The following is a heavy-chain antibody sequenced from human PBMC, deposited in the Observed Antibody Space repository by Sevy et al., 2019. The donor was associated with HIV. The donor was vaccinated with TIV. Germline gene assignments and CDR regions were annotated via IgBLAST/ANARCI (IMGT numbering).Heavy chain of an antibody. V-gene: IGHV4-31*03. Sequence: SESLSLTCTVSGGSISSGSFHWSWIRQHPGKGLEWIGYIYFSGSTFYNPSLKSRVTISVDTSKNQLSLKLTSVTAADTAVYYCVRTRSGSYYVHVWWLDAFDIWGQGTMVTVSS. CDR3: VRTRSGSYYVHVWWLDAFDI. CDR1: GGSISSGSFH. J-gene: IGHJ3*02. D-gene: IGHD1-26*01. CDR2: IYFSGST.